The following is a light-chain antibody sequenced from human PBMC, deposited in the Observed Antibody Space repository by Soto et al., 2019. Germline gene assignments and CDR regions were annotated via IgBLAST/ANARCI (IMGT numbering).Light chain of an antibody. CDR3: QQYDGWRGT. CDR1: QSVSNN. CDR2: GAS. J-gene: IGKJ1*01. Sequence: ETVMTQSPDTLSVSPGERVTLSCRASQSVSNNLAWYQQKPGQAPRLLIYGASTRATGVPARFSGSGSGTDFRLTISGLQPEGFAVYYCQQYDGWRGTVAQGTQVEV. V-gene: IGKV3-15*01.